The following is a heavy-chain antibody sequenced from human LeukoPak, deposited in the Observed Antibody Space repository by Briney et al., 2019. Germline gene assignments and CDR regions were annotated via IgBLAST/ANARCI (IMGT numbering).Heavy chain of an antibody. Sequence: GGSLRLSCEASGFTFSSYAMSWVRQAPGKGLAWVSAISSSADSTYYADSVKGRFTISRDNSKNTLYLQMNNLRAEDTAVYYCPNPLEQYTYGGNFDYWGQGVLVTVSS. V-gene: IGHV3-23*01. CDR2: ISSSADST. CDR1: GFTFSSYA. D-gene: IGHD4-23*01. CDR3: PNPLEQYTYGGNFDY. J-gene: IGHJ4*02.